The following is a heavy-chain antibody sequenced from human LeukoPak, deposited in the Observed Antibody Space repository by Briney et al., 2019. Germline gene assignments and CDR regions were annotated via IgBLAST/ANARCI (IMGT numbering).Heavy chain of an antibody. Sequence: SQTLSLTCAVSGGSISSGGYSWSWIRHPPGKGLEWIGYIYHNGSTYYNPSLKSRVTISLDRSKNQFSLKLSSVTAADTAVYYCALGGTYYYDSSGYYHEIWGQGTMVTVSS. V-gene: IGHV4-30-2*01. CDR1: GGSISSGGYS. D-gene: IGHD3-22*01. CDR2: IYHNGST. CDR3: ALGGTYYYDSSGYYHEI. J-gene: IGHJ3*02.